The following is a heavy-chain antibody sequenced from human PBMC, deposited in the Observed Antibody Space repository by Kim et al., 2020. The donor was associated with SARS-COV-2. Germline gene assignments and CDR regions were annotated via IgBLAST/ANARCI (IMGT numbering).Heavy chain of an antibody. CDR3: AKDRQYLWFGEV. Sequence: GSLRLSCATSGFNFSTSALSWVRHTPGAGLEWVSGISPRGANNDYADSVKGRFTISRDNSRNTLFLQMNSLRAEDTAVYYCAKDRQYLWFGEVWGQGTRVIVSS. V-gene: IGHV3-23*01. J-gene: IGHJ4*02. D-gene: IGHD3-10*01. CDR2: ISPRGANN. CDR1: GFNFSTSA.